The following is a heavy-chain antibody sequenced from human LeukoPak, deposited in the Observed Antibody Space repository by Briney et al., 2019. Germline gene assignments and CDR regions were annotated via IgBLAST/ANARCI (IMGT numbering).Heavy chain of an antibody. CDR2: IWSDGSDK. Sequence: PGRSLRLSCEASGFTFSSYGMHWVRQAPGKGLEWVAVIWSDGSDKYYADSVKGRFTIPRDNSKNTLYLQMDSLRAEDTAVYYCAKDIAARRFDYWGQGTLVTVSS. CDR3: AKDIAARRFDY. J-gene: IGHJ4*02. D-gene: IGHD6-6*01. CDR1: GFTFSSYG. V-gene: IGHV3-33*06.